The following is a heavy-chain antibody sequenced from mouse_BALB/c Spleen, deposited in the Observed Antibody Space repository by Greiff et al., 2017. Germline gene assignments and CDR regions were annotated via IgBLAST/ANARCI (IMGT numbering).Heavy chain of an antibody. J-gene: IGHJ2*01. D-gene: IGHD1-1*01. CDR3: ARFTNSLYYFDY. CDR1: GYTFTSYW. CDR2: IYPGDGDT. V-gene: IGHV1-87*01. Sequence: VKLQESGAELARPGASVKLSCKASGYTFTSYWMQWVKQRPGQGLEWIGAIYPGDGDTRYTQKFKGKATLTADKSSSTAYMQLSSLASEDSAVYYCARFTNSLYYFDYWGQGTTLTVSS.